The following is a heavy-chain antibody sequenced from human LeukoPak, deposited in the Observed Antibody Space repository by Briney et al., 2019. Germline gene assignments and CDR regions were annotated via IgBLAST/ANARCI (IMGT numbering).Heavy chain of an antibody. Sequence: PGGSLRLSCAASGFTFSSYGMSWVRQAPGKGLEWVSGISDSGGNTYYTDSVKGRFTISRDNSENTLNLQMNSLRAEDTAVHYCARVRFSSVGSRGLDYWGQGTLVTVSS. D-gene: IGHD3-10*01. J-gene: IGHJ4*02. CDR1: GFTFSSYG. CDR2: ISDSGGNT. V-gene: IGHV3-23*01. CDR3: ARVRFSSVGSRGLDY.